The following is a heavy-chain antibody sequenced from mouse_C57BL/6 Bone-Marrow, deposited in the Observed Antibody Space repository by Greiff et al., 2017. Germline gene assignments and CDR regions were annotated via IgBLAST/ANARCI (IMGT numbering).Heavy chain of an antibody. D-gene: IGHD3-2*02. CDR1: GYTFTDYY. Sequence: VQLQQSGPVLVKPGASVKMSCKASGYTFTDYYMNWVKQSHGKSLEWIGVINPYNGGTSYNQKFKGKATLTVDKSSSTAYMELNSLTSEYSAVSYCARAGQLRRGNFDYWGQGTTLTVSS. J-gene: IGHJ2*01. V-gene: IGHV1-19*01. CDR2: INPYNGGT. CDR3: ARAGQLRRGNFDY.